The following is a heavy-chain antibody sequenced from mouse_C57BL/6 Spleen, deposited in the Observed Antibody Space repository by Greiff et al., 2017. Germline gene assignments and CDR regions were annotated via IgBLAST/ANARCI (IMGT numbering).Heavy chain of an antibody. Sequence: ESGPGLVKPSQSLSLTCSVTGYSITSGYYWNWIRQFPGNKLEWMGYISYDGSNNYNPSLTNRISITRDTSQNQFFLKLNSVTTEDTAPYYCARAGDGNTWFAYWGQGTLVTVAA. CDR3: ARAGDGNTWFAY. CDR2: ISYDGSN. V-gene: IGHV3-6*01. J-gene: IGHJ3*01. D-gene: IGHD2-1*01. CDR1: GYSITSGYY.